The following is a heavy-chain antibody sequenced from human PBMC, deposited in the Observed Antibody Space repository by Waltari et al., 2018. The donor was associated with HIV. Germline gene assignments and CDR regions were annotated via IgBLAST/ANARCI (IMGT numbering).Heavy chain of an antibody. CDR3: ARDPVFTNDDSSGYYSYFDY. CDR1: GFTFSSYS. D-gene: IGHD3-22*01. J-gene: IGHJ4*02. V-gene: IGHV3-21*01. Sequence: EVQLVESGGGLVKPGGSLRLSCAASGFTFSSYSMNWVRQAPGKGLEWVSSISSSSSYIYYADSVKGRFTISRDNAKNSLYLQMNSLRAEDTAVYYCARDPVFTNDDSSGYYSYFDYWGQGTLVTVSS. CDR2: ISSSSSYI.